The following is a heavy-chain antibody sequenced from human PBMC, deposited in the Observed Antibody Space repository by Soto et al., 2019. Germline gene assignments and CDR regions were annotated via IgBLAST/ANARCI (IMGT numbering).Heavy chain of an antibody. CDR3: ARPLASYGYSPPLDY. D-gene: IGHD5-18*01. Sequence: GGSLRLSCAASGFTFSSYAMSWVRQAPGKGLEWVSAISGSGGSTYYADSVKGRFTISRDNSKNTLYLQMNSLRAEDTAVYYCARPLASYGYSPPLDYWGQGTLVTVSS. CDR2: ISGSGGST. CDR1: GFTFSSYA. J-gene: IGHJ4*02. V-gene: IGHV3-23*01.